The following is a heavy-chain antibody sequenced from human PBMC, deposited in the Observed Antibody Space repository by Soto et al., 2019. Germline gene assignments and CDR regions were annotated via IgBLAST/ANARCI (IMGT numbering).Heavy chain of an antibody. V-gene: IGHV3-21*01. CDR2: ISSSSSYI. Sequence: EVQLVESGGGLVKPGGSLRLSCAASGFSFSSYSMNWVRQAPGKGLEWVSDISSSSSYIYYADSVKGRFTISRDNAKNSLYLQVTRLRAEDTAVYYCAREGIAAALDYWGQVTLVTVAS. D-gene: IGHD6-13*01. CDR1: GFSFSSYS. J-gene: IGHJ4*02. CDR3: AREGIAAALDY.